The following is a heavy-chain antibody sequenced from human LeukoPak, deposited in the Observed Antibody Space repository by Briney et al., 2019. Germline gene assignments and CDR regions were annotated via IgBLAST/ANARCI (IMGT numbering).Heavy chain of an antibody. CDR1: GGTFSSYA. J-gene: IGHJ6*03. D-gene: IGHD3-3*01. V-gene: IGHV1-69*06. Sequence: SVKVSCKASGGTFSSYAISWVRQAPGQGLEWMGRIIPIFGTANYAQKFQGRVTITADKSTSAAYMELSSLRSEDTAVYYCARGRGRVDFWSGYLNYYYMDVWGKGTTVTVSS. CDR2: IIPIFGTA. CDR3: ARGRGRVDFWSGYLNYYYMDV.